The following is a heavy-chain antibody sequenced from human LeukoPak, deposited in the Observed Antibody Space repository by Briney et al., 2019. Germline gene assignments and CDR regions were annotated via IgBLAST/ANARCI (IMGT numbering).Heavy chain of an antibody. CDR2: IIPIFGTA. CDR3: ASLPKNKNWFDP. V-gene: IGHV1-69*05. CDR1: GGTFSSYA. D-gene: IGHD2/OR15-2a*01. J-gene: IGHJ5*02. Sequence: SVKVSCKASGGTFSSYAISWVRQAPGQGLEWMGRIIPIFGTANYAQKFQGRVTITTDESTSTAYMELSSLRSADTAVYYCASLPKNKNWFDPWGQGTLVTVSS.